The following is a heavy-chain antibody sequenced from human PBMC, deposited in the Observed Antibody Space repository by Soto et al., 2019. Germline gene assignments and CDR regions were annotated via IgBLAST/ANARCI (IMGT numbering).Heavy chain of an antibody. CDR2: ISYDGSNK. D-gene: IGHD1-26*01. V-gene: IGHV3-30*18. Sequence: GGSLRLSCAASGFTFSSYGMHWVRQAPGKGLEWVAVISYDGSNKYYADSVKGRFTISRDNSKNTLYLQMNSLRAEDTAVYYCAKGVGDVWGQGTTVTVSS. J-gene: IGHJ6*02. CDR3: AKGVGDV. CDR1: GFTFSSYG.